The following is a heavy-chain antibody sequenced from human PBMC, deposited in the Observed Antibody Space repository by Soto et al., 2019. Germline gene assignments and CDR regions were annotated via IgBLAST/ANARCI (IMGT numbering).Heavy chain of an antibody. V-gene: IGHV3-7*03. J-gene: IGHJ6*02. CDR2: IKQDGSEK. Sequence: GGSLRLSCAASGFTFSSYWMSWVRQAPGKGLEWVANIKQDGSEKYYVDSVKGRFTISRDNAKNSLYLQMNSLRAEDTAVYYCARVTYSSSWGLFYYYYGMDVWGQGTTVTVSS. D-gene: IGHD6-13*01. CDR1: GFTFSSYW. CDR3: ARVTYSSSWGLFYYYYGMDV.